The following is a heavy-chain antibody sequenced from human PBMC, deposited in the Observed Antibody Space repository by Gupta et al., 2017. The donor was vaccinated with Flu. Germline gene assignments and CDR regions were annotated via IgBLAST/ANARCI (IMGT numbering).Heavy chain of an antibody. CDR2: INHSGST. V-gene: IGHV4-34*01. CDR3: ARAGRGARDCSGGSCYQNRKLTTYYYYGMDV. Sequence: QVQLQQWGAGLLKPSETLSLNCAVYGGSFSGYYWSWIRQPPGKGLEWIGEINHSGSTNYNPSLKSRVTISVDTSKNQFSLKLSSVTAADTAVYYCARAGRGARDCSGGSCYQNRKLTTYYYYGMDVWGQGTTVTVSS. D-gene: IGHD2-15*01. J-gene: IGHJ6*02. CDR1: GGSFSGYY.